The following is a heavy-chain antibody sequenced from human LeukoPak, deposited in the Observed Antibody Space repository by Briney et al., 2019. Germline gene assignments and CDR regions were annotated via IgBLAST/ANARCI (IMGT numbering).Heavy chain of an antibody. Sequence: GGSLRLSCAASGFTFSSYAMSGVRQAPGKGLEWVSAISGSGGSTYYADSVKGRFTISRDNSKNTLYLQMNSLRAEDTAVYYCAKVGYYYDSSGYYPLFDYWGQGTLVTVSS. J-gene: IGHJ4*02. CDR2: ISGSGGST. CDR1: GFTFSSYA. CDR3: AKVGYYYDSSGYYPLFDY. D-gene: IGHD3-22*01. V-gene: IGHV3-23*01.